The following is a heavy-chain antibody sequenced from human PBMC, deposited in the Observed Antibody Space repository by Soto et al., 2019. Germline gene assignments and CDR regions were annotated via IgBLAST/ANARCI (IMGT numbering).Heavy chain of an antibody. J-gene: IGHJ4*01. CDR1: GGSISSSNY. V-gene: IGHV4-39*01. Sequence: SETLSLTCTVSGGSISSSNYWGWIRQPPGKGLEWIGSIHYSGSTYYNSSLKSRVTISVDTSRNQFSLKLTSVTAADTAVYYWAILPHYGDPIAGGWGHGILVTVAS. D-gene: IGHD4-17*01. CDR2: IHYSGST. CDR3: AILPHYGDPIAGG.